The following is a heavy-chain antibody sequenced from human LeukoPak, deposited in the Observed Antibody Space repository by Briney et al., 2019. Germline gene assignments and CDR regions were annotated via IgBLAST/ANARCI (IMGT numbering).Heavy chain of an antibody. CDR2: INPNSGGT. J-gene: IGHJ4*02. CDR3: ARCYDSSGYRQTPLYYFDY. D-gene: IGHD3-22*01. CDR1: GYTFTGYY. V-gene: IGHV1-2*04. Sequence: ASVKVSCKASGYTFTGYYMHWVRQAPGQGLEWMGRINPNSGGTNYAQKFQGWVTMTRDTSISTAYMELSRLRSDDTAVYYCARCYDSSGYRQTPLYYFDYWGQGTLVTVSS.